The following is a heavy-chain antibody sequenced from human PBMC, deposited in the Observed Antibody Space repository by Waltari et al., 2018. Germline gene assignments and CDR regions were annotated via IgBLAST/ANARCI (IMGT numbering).Heavy chain of an antibody. D-gene: IGHD6-19*01. Sequence: QVQLQESGPGLVNPSGTLSLTCAVSGGSISSSNWWSWVRPPPGKGLAWIGEIYHSGSTNYNPSLKSRGTISVDKSKNQFSLKLSSVTAADTAVYYCARRELESGWYEEGFDYWGQGTLVTVSS. CDR1: GGSISSSNW. V-gene: IGHV4-4*02. CDR3: ARRELESGWYEEGFDY. J-gene: IGHJ4*02. CDR2: IYHSGST.